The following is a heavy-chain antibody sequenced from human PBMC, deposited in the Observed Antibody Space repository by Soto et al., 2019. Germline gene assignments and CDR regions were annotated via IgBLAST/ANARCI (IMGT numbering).Heavy chain of an antibody. J-gene: IGHJ5*02. CDR1: GYSFTNSW. CDR2: IYPADSDT. Sequence: GESLKISCQCSGYSFTNSWIGWVRQMPGKGLEWIGIIYPADSDTKYSPSFQGQVAISADKSINTAYLQWSSLKASDTAVYYCARQPNQYSSSSSWGQGTLITGSS. CDR3: ARQPNQYSSSSS. D-gene: IGHD6-6*01. V-gene: IGHV5-51*01.